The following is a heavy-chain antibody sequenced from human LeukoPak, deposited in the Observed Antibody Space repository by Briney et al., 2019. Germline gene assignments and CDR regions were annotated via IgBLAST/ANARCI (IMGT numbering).Heavy chain of an antibody. CDR2: ISEDGTKK. Sequence: GGSLRLSCAASGFSFSFYGMHCVRQAPGKGLEWVAVISEDGTKKNYAESVKGRFTISRDNSNDTLYLQMNSLRAEDTALYYCVKDREATASGTFGNWGQGTLVTVSS. CDR1: GFSFSFYG. D-gene: IGHD6-13*01. J-gene: IGHJ4*02. CDR3: VKDREATASGTFGN. V-gene: IGHV3-30*18.